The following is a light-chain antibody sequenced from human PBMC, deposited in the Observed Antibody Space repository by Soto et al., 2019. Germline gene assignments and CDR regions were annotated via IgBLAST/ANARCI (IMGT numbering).Light chain of an antibody. J-gene: IGKJ2*01. CDR1: QGISSY. CDR2: AAS. CDR3: QQYYSYPRT. Sequence: AIRMTQSPSSLSASTGDRVTISCRASQGISSYLAWYQQKPGRAPKLLISAASTLQTGVPSRFSGSGSGTSFTLTLSCLQSEDFATYYCQQYYSYPRTFGQGTKLEI. V-gene: IGKV1-8*01.